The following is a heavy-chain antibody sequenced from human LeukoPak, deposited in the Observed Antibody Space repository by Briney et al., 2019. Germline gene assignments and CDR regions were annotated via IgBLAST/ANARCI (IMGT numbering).Heavy chain of an antibody. CDR1: GGTFSSYA. D-gene: IGHD3-22*01. V-gene: IGHV1-69*13. CDR2: IIPIFGTA. Sequence: ASVKVSCKASGGTFSSYAISWVRQAPGQGLEWMGGIIPIFGTANYAQKFQGRVTITADESTSTAYMELSSLRSEDTAVYYCARSTYYYDSGDYWGQGTLVTVSS. J-gene: IGHJ4*02. CDR3: ARSTYYYDSGDY.